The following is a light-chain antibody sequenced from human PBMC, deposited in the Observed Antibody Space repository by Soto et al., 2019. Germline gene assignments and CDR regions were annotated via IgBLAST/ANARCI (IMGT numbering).Light chain of an antibody. Sequence: EIVMTQSPATLSVSPGERATLSCRASQSVSTNLAWYQQKPGQTPRLLIYGASTRATGIPARFSGSGSGTEFTLSISSLQSEDSATYYCQQYNNWPPYTFGQGTKVEIK. CDR2: GAS. V-gene: IGKV3-15*01. CDR3: QQYNNWPPYT. J-gene: IGKJ2*01. CDR1: QSVSTN.